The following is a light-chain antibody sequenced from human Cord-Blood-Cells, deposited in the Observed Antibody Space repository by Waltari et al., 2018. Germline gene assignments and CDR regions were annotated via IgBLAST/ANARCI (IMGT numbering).Light chain of an antibody. V-gene: IGKV3-11*01. Sequence: ELVLTQSPATLSLSPGERATPPCRASQSVSSYLAWYQQKPGQAPRLLIYDASNRATGIPARFSGSGSGTDFTLTISSLEPEDFAVYYCQQRSNWPPGSFGGGTKVEIK. CDR3: QQRSNWPPGS. CDR2: DAS. CDR1: QSVSSY. J-gene: IGKJ4*01.